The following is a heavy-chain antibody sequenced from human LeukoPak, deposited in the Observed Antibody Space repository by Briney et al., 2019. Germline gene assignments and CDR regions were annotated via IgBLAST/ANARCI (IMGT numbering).Heavy chain of an antibody. CDR3: ARDYGA. J-gene: IGHJ5*02. Sequence: GGSLRLSCAASGFTLSKYWIYWVRQAPETGLEWVSRLKTNGGGTSYADFVRGRFTISRDNAKNTVYLQMNGLRAEDTAVYYCARDYGAWGQGTLVTVSS. V-gene: IGHV3-74*01. CDR2: LKTNGGGT. D-gene: IGHD4/OR15-4a*01. CDR1: GFTLSKYW.